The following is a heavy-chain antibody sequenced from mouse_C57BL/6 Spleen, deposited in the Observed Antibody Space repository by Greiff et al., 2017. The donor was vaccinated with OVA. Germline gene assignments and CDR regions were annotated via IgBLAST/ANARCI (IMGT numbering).Heavy chain of an antibody. CDR3: ARYYGSSYWYFDV. CDR2: ISYDGSN. V-gene: IGHV3-6*01. Sequence: DVKLQESGPGLVKPSQSLSLTCSVTGYSITSGYYWNWIRQFPGNKLEWMGYISYDGSNNYNPSLKNRISITRDTSKNQFFLKLNSVTTEDTATYYCARYYGSSYWYFDVWGTGTTVTVSS. D-gene: IGHD1-1*01. J-gene: IGHJ1*03. CDR1: GYSITSGYY.